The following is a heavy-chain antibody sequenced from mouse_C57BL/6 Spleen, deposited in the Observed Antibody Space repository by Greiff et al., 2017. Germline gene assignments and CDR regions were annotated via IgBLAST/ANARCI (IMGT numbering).Heavy chain of an antibody. CDR3: ARRGNSNSAWCAY. V-gene: IGHV1-61*01. CDR1: GYTFTSYW. CDR2: IYPSDSET. J-gene: IGHJ3*01. D-gene: IGHD2-5*01. Sequence: VQLQQPGAELVRPGSSVKLSCKASGYTFTSYWMDWVKQRPGQGLEWIGNIYPSDSETHYNQKFKDKATLTVDKSSSTAYMQLSSLTSEDSAVYYCARRGNSNSAWCAYWGQGTLVTVSA.